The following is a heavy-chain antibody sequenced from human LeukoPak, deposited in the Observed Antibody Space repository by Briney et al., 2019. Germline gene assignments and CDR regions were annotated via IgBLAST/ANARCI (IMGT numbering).Heavy chain of an antibody. V-gene: IGHV3-30*18. CDR1: GFTFSSYG. CDR3: AKDAGRGLPKQYYYYDMDV. J-gene: IGHJ6*02. Sequence: PGGSLRLSCAASGFTFSSYGMHWVRQAPGKGLEWVAVISYDGSNKYYADSVKGRFTISRDNSKNTLYLQMDSLRDADTAVYYCAKDAGRGLPKQYYYYDMDVWGQGTTVTVSS. D-gene: IGHD1-26*01. CDR2: ISYDGSNK.